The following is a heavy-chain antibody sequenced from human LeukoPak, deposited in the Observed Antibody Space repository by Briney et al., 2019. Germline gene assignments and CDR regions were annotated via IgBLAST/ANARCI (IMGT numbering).Heavy chain of an antibody. J-gene: IGHJ5*02. CDR3: AKDPNNYHFWSGFNWFAP. CDR2: ISGNGGST. V-gene: IGHV3-23*01. Sequence: HPGGSLRLSCAASGFTFSGYAMSWVRRAPGKGLEWVSAISGNGGSTYYTDSVKGRFTISRDNSKNTLYLQMNSLRAEDTAVYYCAKDPNNYHFWSGFNWFAPWGQGTLVTVSS. CDR1: GFTFSGYA. D-gene: IGHD3-3*01.